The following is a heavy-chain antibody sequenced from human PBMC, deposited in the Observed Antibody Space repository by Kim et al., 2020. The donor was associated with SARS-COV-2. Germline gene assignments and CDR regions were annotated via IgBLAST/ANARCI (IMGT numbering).Heavy chain of an antibody. D-gene: IGHD6-13*01. V-gene: IGHV4-39*01. J-gene: IGHJ5*02. Sequence: SETLSLTCTVSGGSISSSSYYWGWIRQPPGKGLEWIGSIYYSGSTYYNPSLKSRVTISVDTSKNQFSLKLSSVTAADTAVYYCARHLTGLAAAGTSARAFDPWGQGTLVTVSS. CDR2: IYYSGST. CDR3: ARHLTGLAAAGTSARAFDP. CDR1: GGSISSSSYY.